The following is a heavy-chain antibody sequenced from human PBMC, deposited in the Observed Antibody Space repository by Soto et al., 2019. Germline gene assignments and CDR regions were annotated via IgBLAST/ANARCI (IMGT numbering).Heavy chain of an antibody. V-gene: IGHV4-39*01. Sequence: SETLSLTCTVSGGSISSSSYYWGWIRQPPGKGLEWIGSIYYSGSTYYNPSLKSRVTISVDTSKNQFSLKLSSVTAADTAVYYXATQGGFGSGYFFDYWGQGTLVTVSS. CDR3: ATQGGFGSGYFFDY. D-gene: IGHD3-22*01. J-gene: IGHJ4*02. CDR2: IYYSGST. CDR1: GGSISSSSYY.